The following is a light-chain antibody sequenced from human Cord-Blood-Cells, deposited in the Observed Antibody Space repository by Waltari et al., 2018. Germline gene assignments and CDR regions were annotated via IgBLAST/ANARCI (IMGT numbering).Light chain of an antibody. CDR1: QSVSSN. CDR3: QQYNNWPGT. V-gene: IGKV3-15*01. Sequence: DIVMTQSPATPSVSPGERATLSCRASQSVSSNLAWYQQKPGQAPRLLIYGASTRATGSPARFSGGGSGTEFTLTISSLQSEDFAVYYCQQYNNWPGTFGQGTKVEIK. CDR2: GAS. J-gene: IGKJ1*01.